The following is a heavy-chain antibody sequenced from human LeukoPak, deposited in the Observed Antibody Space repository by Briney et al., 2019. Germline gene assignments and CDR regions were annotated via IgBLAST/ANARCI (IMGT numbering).Heavy chain of an antibody. CDR3: ARSLWSCSSTSCYTGWFDP. Sequence: ASVKVSCKASGYTFTNYYIHWVRQAPGQGLEWMGWINPNSGGTNYAQKFQGRVTMTRDTSISTAYMELSRLRSDDTAVYYCARSLWSCSSTSCYTGWFDPWGQGTLVTVSS. J-gene: IGHJ5*02. CDR2: INPNSGGT. V-gene: IGHV1-2*02. D-gene: IGHD2-2*02. CDR1: GYTFTNYY.